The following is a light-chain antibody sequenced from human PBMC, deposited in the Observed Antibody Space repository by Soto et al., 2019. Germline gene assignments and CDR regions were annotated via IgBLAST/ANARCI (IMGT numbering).Light chain of an antibody. J-gene: IGLJ2*01. CDR3: QVWDSTTNHVI. Sequence: SYELSQSPSVSVAPGQPATISCGGDNLGTKSLHWYQQRPGQAPIMVVYDDDDRPSGVPERISGSKSGNTATLTISRVEAGDEADYYCQVWDSTTNHVIFGGGTQLTVL. V-gene: IGLV3-21*02. CDR1: NLGTKS. CDR2: DDD.